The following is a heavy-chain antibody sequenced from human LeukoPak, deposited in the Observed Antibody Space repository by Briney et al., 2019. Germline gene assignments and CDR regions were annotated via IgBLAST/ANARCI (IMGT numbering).Heavy chain of an antibody. CDR1: GGSISSGGYS. CDR3: ARGTYGDSNLFDY. D-gene: IGHD4-17*01. J-gene: IGHJ4*02. V-gene: IGHV4-30-2*01. CDR2: IYHSGST. Sequence: SQTLSLTCAVSGGSISSGGYSWSWIRQPPGKGLEWIGYIYHSGSTYYNPSLKSRVTISVDRSKNQFSLELSSVTAADTAVYYCARGTYGDSNLFDYWGQGTLVTVSS.